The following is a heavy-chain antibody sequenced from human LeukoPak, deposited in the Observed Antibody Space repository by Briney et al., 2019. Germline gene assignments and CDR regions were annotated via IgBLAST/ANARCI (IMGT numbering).Heavy chain of an antibody. CDR2: IYHSGST. J-gene: IGHJ3*02. CDR3: ASGLYYYDSSGPSVDAFDI. Sequence: SQTLSLTCAVSGGSISSGGYSWSWIRQPPGKGLEWIGYIYHSGSTYYNLSLKSRVTISVDRSKNQFSLKLSSVTAADTAVYYCASGLYYYDSSGPSVDAFDIWGQGTMVTVSS. V-gene: IGHV4-30-2*01. D-gene: IGHD3-22*01. CDR1: GGSISSGGYS.